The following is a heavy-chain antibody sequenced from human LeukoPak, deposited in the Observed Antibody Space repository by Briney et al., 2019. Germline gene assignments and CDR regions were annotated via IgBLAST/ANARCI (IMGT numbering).Heavy chain of an antibody. CDR3: ARDVGATPGYFDY. J-gene: IGHJ4*02. CDR1: GGSISSYY. D-gene: IGHD1-26*01. CDR2: IYYSGST. V-gene: IGHV4-59*01. Sequence: PSETLSLTCTVSGGSISSYYWSWIRQPPGKGLEWIWYIYYSGSTNYKSSLKSRVTISVDTSKNQFSLKLSSVTAADTAVYYCARDVGATPGYFDYWGQGTLVTVSS.